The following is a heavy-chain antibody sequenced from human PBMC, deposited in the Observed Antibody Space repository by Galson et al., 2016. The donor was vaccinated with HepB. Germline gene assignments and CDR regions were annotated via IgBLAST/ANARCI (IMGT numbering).Heavy chain of an antibody. CDR1: GLTFSDYS. D-gene: IGHD6-6*01. J-gene: IGHJ4*02. V-gene: IGHV3-11*06. CDR2: INSGSTST. CDR3: ATAGTGLAARKSDF. Sequence: SLRLSCAASGLTFSDYSMSWIRQAPGKGLECVSSINSGSTSTYYADSVKGRFTISRDNSKNSLYLQMNNLRADDTAIYYCATAGTGLAARKSDFWGQGTLVTVSS.